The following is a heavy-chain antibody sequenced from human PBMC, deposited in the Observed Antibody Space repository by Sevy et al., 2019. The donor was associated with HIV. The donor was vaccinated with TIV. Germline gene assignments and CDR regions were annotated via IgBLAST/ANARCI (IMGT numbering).Heavy chain of an antibody. J-gene: IGHJ6*02. V-gene: IGHV3-15*01. CDR3: TTDLYPEWELLDSSYYGMDV. CDR1: GFTFSNAW. Sequence: GGSLRLSCAASGFTFSNAWMSWVRQAPGKGLEWVGRIKSKTDGGTTDYAAPVQGRFTISRDDSKNTLYLQMNSLKTEDTAVYYCTTDLYPEWELLDSSYYGMDVWGQGTTVTVSS. D-gene: IGHD1-26*01. CDR2: IKSKTDGGTT.